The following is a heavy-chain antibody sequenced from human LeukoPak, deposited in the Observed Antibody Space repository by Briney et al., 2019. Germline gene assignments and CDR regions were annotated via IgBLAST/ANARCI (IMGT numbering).Heavy chain of an antibody. J-gene: IGHJ6*03. Sequence: SETLSLTCTVSGGSINSYYWSWIRRPAGKGLEWIGRIYTSGSTNYNPSLKSRVTMSVDTSKNQFSLKLSSVTAADTAVYYCARETSQKGAHYMDVWGKGTTVTISS. CDR3: ARETSQKGAHYMDV. CDR2: IYTSGST. V-gene: IGHV4-4*07. D-gene: IGHD3-16*01. CDR1: GGSINSYY.